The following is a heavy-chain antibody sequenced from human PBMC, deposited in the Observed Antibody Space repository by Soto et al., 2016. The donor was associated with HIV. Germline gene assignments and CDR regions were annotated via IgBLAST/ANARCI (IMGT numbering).Heavy chain of an antibody. J-gene: IGHJ2*01. CDR2: IDTDETTT. V-gene: IGHV3-74*01. D-gene: IGHD3-22*01. Sequence: EVQLVESGGGSVQPGGSLRLSCAASGFTFNSYWMHWVRQVPGKGLVWVARIDTDETTTNYADSVKGRFTISRDNAKNTLYLQMNSLRAEDTAVFYCAREKYFYDTSGYSFRHFDLWGRGTPVTVSS. CDR3: AREKYFYDTSGYSFRHFDL. CDR1: GFTFNSYW.